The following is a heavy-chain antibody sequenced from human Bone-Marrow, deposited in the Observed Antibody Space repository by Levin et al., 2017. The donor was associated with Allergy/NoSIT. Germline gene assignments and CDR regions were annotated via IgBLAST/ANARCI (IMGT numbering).Heavy chain of an antibody. Sequence: SQTLSLTCTVSGGSVSSGRYYWTWIRQPPGKGLEWIGYIYYSGSTDYNPSLKSRVTISVDTSKNQFSLKLSSVTAADTAVYYCAIEKLGKDYFDYWGQGTLVTVSS. CDR2: IYYSGST. CDR1: GGSVSSGRYY. CDR3: AIEKLGKDYFDY. V-gene: IGHV4-61*01. D-gene: IGHD7-27*01. J-gene: IGHJ4*02.